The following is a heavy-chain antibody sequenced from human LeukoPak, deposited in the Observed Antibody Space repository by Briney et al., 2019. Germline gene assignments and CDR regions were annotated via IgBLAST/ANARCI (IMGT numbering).Heavy chain of an antibody. V-gene: IGHV4-39*07. J-gene: IGHJ4*02. CDR1: GGSISSNSYY. Sequence: SETLSLTCAVSGGSISSNSYYWGWIRQPPGKGLEWIGSIYHSGYTYYNPSLKSRVTISVDTSKNQFSLKLDSVTAADTAVYYCAKGTSSGWYYFDYWGQGTLVTVSS. CDR2: IYHSGYT. CDR3: AKGTSSGWYYFDY. D-gene: IGHD6-19*01.